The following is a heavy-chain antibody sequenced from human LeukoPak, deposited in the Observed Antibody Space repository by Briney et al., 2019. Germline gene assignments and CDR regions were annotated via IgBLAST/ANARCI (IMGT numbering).Heavy chain of an antibody. CDR3: TMRGNTWYDC. CDR1: GLTFTDYT. J-gene: IGHJ4*02. Sequence: GGSLRLSCSASGLTFTDYTMHWVRQAPGKGLEYVSAISANGGSTYYADSVKGRFTISRDNSKNTVDLQMNSLRVEDTAVYYCTMRGNTWYDCWGQGTLVTVSS. V-gene: IGHV3-64*04. D-gene: IGHD6-13*01. CDR2: ISANGGST.